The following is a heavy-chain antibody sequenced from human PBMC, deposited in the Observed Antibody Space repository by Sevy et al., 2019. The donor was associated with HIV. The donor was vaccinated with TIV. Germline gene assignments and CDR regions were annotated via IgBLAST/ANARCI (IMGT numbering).Heavy chain of an antibody. CDR2: IRYDGSNK. CDR1: GFTFSSYG. V-gene: IGHV3-30*02. J-gene: IGHJ4*02. CDR3: ARLLHPSRFFDY. Sequence: GGSLRLSCAASGFTFSSYGMHWVRQAPGKGLEWVAFIRYDGSNKYYADSVKGRFTISRDNSKNTMYLQMNSLRAEDTAAYYCARLLHPSRFFDYWGQGTLVTLSS. D-gene: IGHD2-15*01.